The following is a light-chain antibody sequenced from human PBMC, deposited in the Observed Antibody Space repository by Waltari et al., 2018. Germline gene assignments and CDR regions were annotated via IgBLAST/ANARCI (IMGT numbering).Light chain of an antibody. Sequence: QSALTQPPSASGPPGQRVTISCSGTSSRIKTNHVNWYQHLPGTAPKLLIYSNNQRTSGVPGRFSGSKSGTSASLAISGPQSEDEGDYYCAVWDDSLDGLVFGGGTKLTVL. CDR1: SSRIKTNH. CDR3: AVWDDSLDGLV. CDR2: SNN. J-gene: IGLJ2*01. V-gene: IGLV1-44*01.